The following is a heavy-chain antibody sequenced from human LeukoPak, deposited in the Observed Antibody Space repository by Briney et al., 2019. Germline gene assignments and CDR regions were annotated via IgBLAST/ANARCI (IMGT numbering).Heavy chain of an antibody. Sequence: GGSLRLSCAASGFTVSSNYMSWVRQAPGKGLEWVSVIYSGGSTYYADSVKGRFTISRDSSKNTLYLQMNSLRAEDTAVYYCAKDRGTSAFDIWGQGTMVTVSS. J-gene: IGHJ3*02. CDR3: AKDRGTSAFDI. CDR1: GFTVSSNY. CDR2: IYSGGST. D-gene: IGHD2-2*01. V-gene: IGHV3-53*01.